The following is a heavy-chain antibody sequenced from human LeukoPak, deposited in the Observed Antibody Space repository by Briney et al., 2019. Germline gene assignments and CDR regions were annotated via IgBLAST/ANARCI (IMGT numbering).Heavy chain of an antibody. CDR3: AKGGSYYDY. D-gene: IGHD1-26*01. CDR2: ISYDGSNK. V-gene: IGHV3-30*18. J-gene: IGHJ4*02. CDR1: GFAFSSYG. Sequence: GGFLRLSCAASGFAFSSYGMHWVRQAPGKGLEWVAVISYDGSNKYYADSVKGRFTISRDNSKNTLYLQMNSLRAEDTAVYYCAKGGSYYDYWGQGTLVTVSS.